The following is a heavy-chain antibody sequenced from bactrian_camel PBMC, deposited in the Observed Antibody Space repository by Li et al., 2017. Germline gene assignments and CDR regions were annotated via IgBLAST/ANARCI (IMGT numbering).Heavy chain of an antibody. CDR1: GFTFSNYW. CDR2: INSGGDTA. D-gene: IGHD2*01. CDR3: NVGLCGTWPPGQDNY. V-gene: IGHV3S25*01. J-gene: IGHJ4*01. Sequence: QLVESGGGLVQPGGSLRLSCAASGFTFSNYWMYWVRQAPGKGFKWVSTINSGGDTAYYADSVKGRFTFAQDNAENANAVSLEMNSLKPEDTATYFCNVGLCGTWPPGQDNYWGHGTQVTVS.